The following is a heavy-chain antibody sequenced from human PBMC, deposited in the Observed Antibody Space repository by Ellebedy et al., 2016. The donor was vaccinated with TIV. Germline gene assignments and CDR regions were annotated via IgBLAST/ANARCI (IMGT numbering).Heavy chain of an antibody. CDR1: GYTFTSYF. J-gene: IGHJ4*02. CDR2: INPTSGNS. V-gene: IGHV1-46*01. CDR3: ARGDNYFYDSSGYYYSY. Sequence: ASVKVSCKASGYTFTSYFLYWVRQTPGQGLEWMGMINPTSGNSYFAQKFQDRVTVTRDTSTSTVYMELSSLRSEDTAVYYCARGDNYFYDSSGYYYSYWGQGTLVTVSS. D-gene: IGHD3-22*01.